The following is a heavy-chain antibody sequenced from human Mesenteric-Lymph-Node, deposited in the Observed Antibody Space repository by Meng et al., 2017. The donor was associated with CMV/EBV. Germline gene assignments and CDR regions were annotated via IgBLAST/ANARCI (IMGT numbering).Heavy chain of an antibody. CDR1: TFTTYA. Sequence: TFTTYARDWVRQAAGQGPEWMGWSNTKTGNPTYAQGLTGRMVISLDTSVSTAYLQISSLKAEDTAVYYCARVQADILTGYSIWYFDLWGRGTLVTVSS. V-gene: IGHV7-4-1*02. J-gene: IGHJ2*01. D-gene: IGHD3-9*01. CDR3: ARVQADILTGYSIWYFDL. CDR2: SNTKTGNP.